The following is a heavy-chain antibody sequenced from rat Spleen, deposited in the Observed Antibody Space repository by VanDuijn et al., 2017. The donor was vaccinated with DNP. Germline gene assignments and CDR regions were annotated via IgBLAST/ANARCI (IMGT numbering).Heavy chain of an antibody. CDR2: ISYSGST. J-gene: IGHJ2*01. CDR1: GYSITSNY. CDR3: ARQPSGMDY. V-gene: IGHV3-1*01. D-gene: IGHD1-4*01. Sequence: EVQLQESGPGLVKPSQSLSLTCSVSGYSITSNYWGWIRKFPGNKMEYIGHISYSGSTTYNPSLESRISITRDTSKNQFFLHLNSVTTADTATYYCARQPSGMDYWGQGVMVIVSS.